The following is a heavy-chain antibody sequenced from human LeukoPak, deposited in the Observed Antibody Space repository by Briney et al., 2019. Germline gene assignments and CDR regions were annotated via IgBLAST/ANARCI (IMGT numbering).Heavy chain of an antibody. CDR1: GYTFTNYY. Sequence: ASVKVSCKASGYTFTNYYKHWVGQAPRQGLEWMGIINPSGGITHYAQNFQGRVTLTRDTSTSTVYMEVSSLISEDTAVYYCAMGHVDTDIVTRRIDYWGQGALVTVPS. CDR3: AMGHVDTDIVTRRIDY. D-gene: IGHD5-18*01. J-gene: IGHJ4*02. CDR2: INPSGGIT. V-gene: IGHV1-46*01.